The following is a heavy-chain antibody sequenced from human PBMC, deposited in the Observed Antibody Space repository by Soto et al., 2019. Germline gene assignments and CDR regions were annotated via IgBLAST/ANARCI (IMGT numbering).Heavy chain of an antibody. CDR1: GGTFSSYA. CDR3: ARSQGSSTSLEIYYYYDYGMDV. Sequence: QVQLVQSGAEVKKPGSSVKVSCKASGGTFSSYAISWVRQAPGQGLEWMGGIIPISGTANYAQKVQGRVTITADESTSTAYRELSSLRSEDTAVYYCARSQGSSTSLEIYYYYDYGMDVWGQGTTVTVSS. D-gene: IGHD2-2*01. V-gene: IGHV1-69*01. J-gene: IGHJ6*02. CDR2: IIPISGTA.